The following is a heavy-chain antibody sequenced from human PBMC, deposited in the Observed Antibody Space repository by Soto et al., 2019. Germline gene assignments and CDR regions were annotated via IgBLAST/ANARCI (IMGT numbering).Heavy chain of an antibody. Sequence: EVQLLESGGGLVQPGGSLRLSCAASGFTFSSYAMSWVRQAPGKGLELVSAISGSGGSTYYADSVKGRFTISRDNSKNPLYLQMNSLGAEDTAVYYCAKGRRRHCSSLWYFDLWGRGTLVTVAS. V-gene: IGHV3-23*01. D-gene: IGHD6-13*01. CDR2: ISGSGGST. CDR1: GFTFSSYA. J-gene: IGHJ2*01. CDR3: AKGRRRHCSSLWYFDL.